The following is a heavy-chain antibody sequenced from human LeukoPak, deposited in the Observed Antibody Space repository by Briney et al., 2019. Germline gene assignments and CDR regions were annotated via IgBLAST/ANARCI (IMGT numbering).Heavy chain of an antibody. V-gene: IGHV3-7*01. CDR1: GFTFSSYE. J-gene: IGHJ5*02. Sequence: GGSLRLSCAASGFTFSSYEMIWVRQAPGKGLEWVANINEDGSQKYYVGSVEGRFTISRDNAKNSLYLQMNSLRAEDTAVYYCASSTYSSSPSWGQGTLVTVSS. D-gene: IGHD6-6*01. CDR3: ASSTYSSSPS. CDR2: INEDGSQK.